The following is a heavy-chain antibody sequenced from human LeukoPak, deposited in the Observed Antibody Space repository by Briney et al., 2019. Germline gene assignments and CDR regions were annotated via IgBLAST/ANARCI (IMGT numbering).Heavy chain of an antibody. D-gene: IGHD3-22*01. CDR1: VYTFASFG. CDR3: ARVASGYSPVY. CDR2: INPYNGNT. J-gene: IGHJ4*02. Sequence: GASVKVSCKASVYTFASFGITWVRQAPGQGLEWTGWINPYNGNTNYAQMFQDRVTMTTDTSTSTAHMELRSLRSDDTAVYYCARVASGYSPVYWGQGTLVTVSS. V-gene: IGHV1-18*01.